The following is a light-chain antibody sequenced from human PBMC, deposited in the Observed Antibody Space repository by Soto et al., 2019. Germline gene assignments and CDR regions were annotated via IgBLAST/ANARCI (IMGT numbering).Light chain of an antibody. CDR3: MEPLQNPRMYT. Sequence: DIVMTQSPLSLSVTPGEPASISCKSSQSLLQSNGYNYLDWYLQKPGQSPQLLIYLGSSRASGVPDRISGSGSGTDFKLRISRVEAEDVGVYYCMEPLQNPRMYTFGQGTKVEIK. J-gene: IGKJ2*01. V-gene: IGKV2-28*01. CDR2: LGS. CDR1: QSLLQSNGYNY.